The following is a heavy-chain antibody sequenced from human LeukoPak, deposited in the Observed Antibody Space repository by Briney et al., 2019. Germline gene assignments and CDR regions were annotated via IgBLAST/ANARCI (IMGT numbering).Heavy chain of an antibody. V-gene: IGHV3-9*03. CDR3: AKASSPYYSGYMDV. Sequence: PGGSLRLSCAASGFTFDDYAMHWVRQAPGKGLEWVSGISWNSGSIGYADSVKGRFTISRDNAKNSLYLQMNSLRAEDMALYYCAKASSPYYSGYMDVWGKGTTVTVSS. J-gene: IGHJ6*03. CDR1: GFTFDDYA. D-gene: IGHD3-22*01. CDR2: ISWNSGSI.